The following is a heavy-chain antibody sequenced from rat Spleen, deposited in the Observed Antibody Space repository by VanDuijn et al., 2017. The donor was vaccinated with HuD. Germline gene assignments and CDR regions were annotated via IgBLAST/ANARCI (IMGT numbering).Heavy chain of an antibody. J-gene: IGHJ3*01. CDR1: GYSITSSYR. CDR2: INSAGST. D-gene: IGHD1-11*01. Sequence: EVQLQESGPGLVKPSQSLSLTCSVTGYSITSSYRWNWIRKFPGNKLEWMGYINSAGSTNYNPSLKSRISITRDTSKNQFFLQVNSVTTEDTATYYCAREDGGYGIPFAYWGQGTLVTVSS. CDR3: AREDGGYGIPFAY. V-gene: IGHV3-3*01.